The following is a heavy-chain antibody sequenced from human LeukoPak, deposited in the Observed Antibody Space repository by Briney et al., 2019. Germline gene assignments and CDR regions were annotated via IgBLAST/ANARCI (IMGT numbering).Heavy chain of an antibody. V-gene: IGHV4-34*01. CDR1: GGSITGYY. J-gene: IGHJ4*02. CDR3: ARVRSGYAGDY. Sequence: PSETLSLTCAVYGGSITGYYWSWIRQPPGKGLEWVGEIHYTGATSYNPSLKSRATISIDTSKNQVSLKLSSVTAADTAVYYCARVRSGYAGDYWGQGTLVTVSS. D-gene: IGHD3-22*01. CDR2: IHYTGAT.